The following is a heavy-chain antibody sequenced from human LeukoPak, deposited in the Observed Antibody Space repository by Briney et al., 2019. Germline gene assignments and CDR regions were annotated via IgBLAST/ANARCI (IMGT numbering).Heavy chain of an antibody. CDR3: AKSPTVDAAFDI. J-gene: IGHJ3*02. D-gene: IGHD4-23*01. Sequence: PGGSLRLSCAASGFTFGNYAMSWVRQAPGKGLEWVSGIGYTGDSTFYADSVKGRFTVSRDSSKNTLFLHMNSLRAEDTALYYCAKSPTVDAAFDIWGQGTMVTVSS. V-gene: IGHV3-23*01. CDR2: IGYTGDST. CDR1: GFTFGNYA.